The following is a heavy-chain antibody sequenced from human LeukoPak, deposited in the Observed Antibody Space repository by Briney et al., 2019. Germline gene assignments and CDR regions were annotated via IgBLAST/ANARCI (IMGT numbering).Heavy chain of an antibody. Sequence: GGSLRLSCAASGFTFSSYAMIWIRQAPGKGLEWVSYISSSGSTIYYADSVKGRFTISRDNAKNSLYLQMNSPRAEDTAVYYCARYSSWYRGPSDYWGQGTLVTVSS. CDR2: ISSSGSTI. J-gene: IGHJ4*02. CDR3: ARYSSWYRGPSDY. D-gene: IGHD6-13*01. CDR1: GFTFSSYA. V-gene: IGHV3-48*04.